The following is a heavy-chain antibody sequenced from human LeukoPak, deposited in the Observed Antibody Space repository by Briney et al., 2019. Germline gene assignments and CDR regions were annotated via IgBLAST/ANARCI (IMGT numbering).Heavy chain of an antibody. CDR2: IYPGDSDT. D-gene: IGHD5-18*01. Sequence: GESLKISCKGSGYSFTNSWIGWVRQMPGKGLEWMGIIYPGDSDTRYSPSFQGQVTISTDKSISTAYLQWSSLKASDTAMYYCARLTSMGGYNWFDPWGQGTLVTVSS. CDR3: ARLTSMGGYNWFDP. CDR1: GYSFTNSW. V-gene: IGHV5-51*01. J-gene: IGHJ5*02.